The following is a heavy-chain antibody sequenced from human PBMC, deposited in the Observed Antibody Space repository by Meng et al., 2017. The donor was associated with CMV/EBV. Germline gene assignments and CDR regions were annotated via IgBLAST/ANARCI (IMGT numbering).Heavy chain of an antibody. CDR2: ISSSSSYI. CDR3: ARVQCYDSSGYPCY. J-gene: IGHJ4*02. CDR1: GFTFSSYS. V-gene: IGHV3-21*01. D-gene: IGHD3-22*01. Sequence: GGPLRLSCAASGFTFSSYSMNWVRQAPGKGLEWVSSISSSSSYIYYADSVKGRFTISRDNAKNSLYLQMNSLRAEDTAVYYCARVQCYDSSGYPCYWGQGTLVTVSS.